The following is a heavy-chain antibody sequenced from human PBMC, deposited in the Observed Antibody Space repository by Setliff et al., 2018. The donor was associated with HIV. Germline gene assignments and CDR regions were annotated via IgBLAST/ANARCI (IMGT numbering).Heavy chain of an antibody. CDR3: ATNSDTSGYPPPPFDY. J-gene: IGHJ4*02. CDR1: XXXTXSARXS. D-gene: IGHD3-22*01. V-gene: IGHV4-39*01. Sequence: SETLSLTCTVXXXXTXSARXSWGWIRQPPGKGREWIGSISFSGSTYYNPSLKSRVXXXXXPPKNQFSLKLSSVTAADTAVYYCATNSDTSGYPPPPFDYWGQGTLVTVSS. CDR2: ISFSGST.